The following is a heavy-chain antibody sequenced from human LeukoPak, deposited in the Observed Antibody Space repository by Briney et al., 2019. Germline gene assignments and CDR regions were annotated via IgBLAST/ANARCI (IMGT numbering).Heavy chain of an antibody. CDR3: ARVAAAGTGIFVNFYYSMDI. CDR2: FSGSGGST. J-gene: IGHJ6*03. D-gene: IGHD6-13*01. Sequence: GESLKISCKGSGYSFTSYWIGWVRQAPGKGLECISGFSGSGGSTYYADSVKGRFTISRDNSKNTLYLQMNSLRVEDTAVYYCARVAAAGTGIFVNFYYSMDIWGKGTTVTISS. V-gene: IGHV3-23*01. CDR1: GYSFTSYW.